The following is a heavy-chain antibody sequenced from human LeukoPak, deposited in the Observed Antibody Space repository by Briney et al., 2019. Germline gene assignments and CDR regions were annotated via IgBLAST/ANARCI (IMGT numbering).Heavy chain of an antibody. CDR2: INPNSGGT. CDR1: GFSFTSYG. CDR3: ARGQYYKILTGSFQY. V-gene: IGHV1-2*02. Sequence: ASVKVSCKASGFSFTSYGISWVRQAPGQGLEWMGWINPNSGGTNYAQKFQGRVTMTRDTSISTAYLELSRLTSDDTAYYYCARGQYYKILTGSFQYWGQGTLVTVSS. D-gene: IGHD3-9*01. J-gene: IGHJ4*02.